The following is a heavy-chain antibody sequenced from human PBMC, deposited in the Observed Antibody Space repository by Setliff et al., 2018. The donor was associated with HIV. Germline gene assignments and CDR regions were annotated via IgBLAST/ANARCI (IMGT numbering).Heavy chain of an antibody. CDR3: ARHPDSGFYYSPLLNNWYFDL. D-gene: IGHD3-22*01. J-gene: IGHJ2*01. Sequence: SETLSLTCAVYGGSFSTYSWSWIRQSPGKGLECIGYISTSGSTNYNPSLKSRVTISLDTSKNQFSLKLTSVTAADTAVYYCARHPDSGFYYSPLLNNWYFDLWGPGTLVTVSS. V-gene: IGHV4-4*09. CDR2: ISTSGST. CDR1: GGSFSTYS.